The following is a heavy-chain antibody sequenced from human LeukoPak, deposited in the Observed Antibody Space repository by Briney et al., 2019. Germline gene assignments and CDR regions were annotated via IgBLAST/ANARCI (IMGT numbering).Heavy chain of an antibody. D-gene: IGHD1-7*01. Sequence: GASVKVSCKSSGDTPHSRAISWVRQAPGQGLEWMGRIIPAFGTANYAQKFQGRVTITADKSTRTAYMEMSSLRSEDTAVYYCARDYNWNFANSSPFDYWGQGTLVTVSS. V-gene: IGHV1-69*06. J-gene: IGHJ4*02. CDR1: GDTPHSRA. CDR2: IIPAFGTA. CDR3: ARDYNWNFANSSPFDY.